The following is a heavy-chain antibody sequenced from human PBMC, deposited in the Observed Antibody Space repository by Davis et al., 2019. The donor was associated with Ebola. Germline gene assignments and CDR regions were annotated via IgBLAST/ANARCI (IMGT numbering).Heavy chain of an antibody. Sequence: SETLSLTCTVSGGYISGYYWSWIRQPPGEGLEWIGYIYYSGSTNYNPSLKSRVTISVDTSKNQFSLKLSSVTAADTAVYYCARVRSGYYGMDVWGQGTTVTISS. V-gene: IGHV4-59*01. CDR2: IYYSGST. CDR3: ARVRSGYYGMDV. CDR1: GGYISGYY. D-gene: IGHD6-25*01. J-gene: IGHJ6*02.